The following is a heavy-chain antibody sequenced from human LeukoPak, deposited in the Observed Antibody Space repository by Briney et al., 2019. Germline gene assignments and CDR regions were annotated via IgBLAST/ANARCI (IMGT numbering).Heavy chain of an antibody. CDR2: ISAYNGNT. CDR1: GYTFTSYG. V-gene: IGHV1-18*01. CDR3: ARETAYCSGGSCYGKKQRTFDY. D-gene: IGHD2-15*01. J-gene: IGHJ4*02. Sequence: ASVKVSCKASGYTFTSYGISWVRQAPGQGLEWMGWISAYNGNTNYAQKLQGRVTMTTDTSTSTAYMELRSLRSDDTAVYYCARETAYCSGGSCYGKKQRTFDYWGQGTLVAVSS.